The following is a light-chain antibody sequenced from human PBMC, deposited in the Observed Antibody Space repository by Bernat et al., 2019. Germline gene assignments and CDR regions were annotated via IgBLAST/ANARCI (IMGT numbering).Light chain of an antibody. V-gene: IGKV2-30*01. J-gene: IGKJ1*01. CDR2: EVS. CDR1: QSLVNTAGNTF. CDR3: IQTTHWPWT. Sequence: DIVMTQSPLSLPVTLGQPASISCRSSQSLVNTAGNTFLNWFQQWPGQSPRRLIYEVSKRDSGVPYRFSGSGSGTDFTLKISRVEAEDVGVYYCIQTTHWPWTVGQGTKVESK.